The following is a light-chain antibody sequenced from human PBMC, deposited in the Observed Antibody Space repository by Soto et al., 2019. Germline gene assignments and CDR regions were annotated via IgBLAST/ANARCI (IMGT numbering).Light chain of an antibody. V-gene: IGLV2-23*02. CDR1: SSDVGSYNL. J-gene: IGLJ1*01. Sequence: QPALTQPASVSGSPVQSITISCTETSSDVGSYNLVSWYQQHPGKAPKLMIYEVSKRPSGVSNRFSGSKSGNTASLTISGLQAEDEADYYCCSYAGSSTSYVFGTGTKVTVL. CDR3: CSYAGSSTSYV. CDR2: EVS.